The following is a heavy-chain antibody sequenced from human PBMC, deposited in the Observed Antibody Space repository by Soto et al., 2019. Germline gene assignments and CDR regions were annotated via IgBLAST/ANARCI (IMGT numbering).Heavy chain of an antibody. D-gene: IGHD3-9*01. J-gene: IGHJ4*02. CDR1: GDSVSSGSYY. V-gene: IGHV4-61*01. CDR3: ATQVRRYFDWLLELDY. CDR2: IYYSGST. Sequence: NPSECLSLTCTVSGDSVSSGSYYGSWIRQPPGKGLEWIGYIYYSGSTNYNPSLKSRVTISVDTSKNQFSLKLSSVTAADTAVYYCATQVRRYFDWLLELDYWGQGTLVTVSS.